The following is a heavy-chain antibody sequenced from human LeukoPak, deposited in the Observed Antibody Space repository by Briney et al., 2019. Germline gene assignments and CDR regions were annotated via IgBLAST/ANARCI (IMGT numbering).Heavy chain of an antibody. J-gene: IGHJ4*02. CDR2: INPYNGNT. CDR1: GYTFTTYG. CDR3: ARDNSGSYFDY. D-gene: IGHD1-26*01. V-gene: IGHV1-18*01. Sequence: ASVKVSCKASGYTFTTYGVSWVRQAPGQGLEWMGWINPYNGNTNSAQKLQGRVPMTTDTSTSTAYMELSSLRSDDTAVYYCARDNSGSYFDYWGQGTLVTVSS.